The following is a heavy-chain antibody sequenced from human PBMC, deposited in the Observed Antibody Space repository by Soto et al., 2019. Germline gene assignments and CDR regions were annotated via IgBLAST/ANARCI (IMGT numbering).Heavy chain of an antibody. Sequence: ASVKVSCKASGYTFTSYGISWVRQAPGQGLEWMGWVSAYNGNTNYAQKLQGRVTMTTDTSTSTAYVELRSLRSDDTAVYYCARTTTVLRFLEWLLPDNWFDPWGQGTLVTVSS. J-gene: IGHJ5*02. CDR1: GYTFTSYG. D-gene: IGHD3-3*01. CDR2: VSAYNGNT. V-gene: IGHV1-18*01. CDR3: ARTTTVLRFLEWLLPDNWFDP.